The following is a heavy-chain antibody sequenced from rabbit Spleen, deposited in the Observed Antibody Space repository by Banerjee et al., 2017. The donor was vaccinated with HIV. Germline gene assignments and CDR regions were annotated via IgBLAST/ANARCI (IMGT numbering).Heavy chain of an antibody. Sequence: QEQLKETGGGLVQPEGSLTLTCKASGFSFSNSDFIYWVRQAPGKGLEWIACIAGTSSGFTYSATWAKGRFTCSKTSSTTVTLQMTRLTAADTATYFCARDTSSSFSSYGMDLWGPGTLVTVS. J-gene: IGHJ6*01. CDR2: IAGTSSGFT. V-gene: IGHV1S45*01. CDR1: GFSFSNSDF. CDR3: ARDTSSSFSSYGMDL. D-gene: IGHD1-1*01.